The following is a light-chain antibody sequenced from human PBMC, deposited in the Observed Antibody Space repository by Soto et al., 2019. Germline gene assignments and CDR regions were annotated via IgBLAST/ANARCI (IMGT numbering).Light chain of an antibody. CDR2: GAS. CDR1: ESIGSS. Sequence: MTHSPSTLSASVEDRVTITCRASESIGSSWAWYQQKPGQATRLLIYGASTRATGIPARFSGSGSGTEFTLTISSLQSEDFAVYYCQQYNNWPLTFGGGTKVDIK. J-gene: IGKJ4*01. V-gene: IGKV3-15*01. CDR3: QQYNNWPLT.